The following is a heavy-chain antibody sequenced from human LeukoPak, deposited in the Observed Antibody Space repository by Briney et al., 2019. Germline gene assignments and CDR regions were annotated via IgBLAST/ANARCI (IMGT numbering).Heavy chain of an antibody. CDR3: VRDVNGDGTAGWFDP. V-gene: IGHV3-33*01. Sequence: PGGSLRLSCAASGFIFGSYGMHWVRQAPGKGLDWVAVIWNDGHKEYYADSVKGRFTISRDNSKNMLYLQMNSLRVEDTAVYYCVRDVNGDGTAGWFDPWGQGTLVIVSS. CDR1: GFIFGSYG. J-gene: IGHJ5*02. CDR2: IWNDGHKE. D-gene: IGHD3-10*01.